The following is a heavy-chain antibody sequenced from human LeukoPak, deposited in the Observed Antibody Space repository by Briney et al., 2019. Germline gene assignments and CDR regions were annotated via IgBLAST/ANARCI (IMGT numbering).Heavy chain of an antibody. CDR2: IWYDGSNK. CDR1: GFTFSNAW. CDR3: ANNFDY. J-gene: IGHJ4*02. Sequence: PGGSLRLSCAASGFTFSNAWMSWVRQAPGKGLEWVAVIWYDGSNKYYADSVKGRFTISRDNSKNTLYLQMNSLRAEDTALYYCANNFDYWGQGTLVTVSS. V-gene: IGHV3-33*08.